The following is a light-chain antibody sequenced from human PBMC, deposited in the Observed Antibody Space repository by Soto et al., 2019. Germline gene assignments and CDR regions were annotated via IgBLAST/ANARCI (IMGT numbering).Light chain of an antibody. CDR2: SNN. Sequence: QSVLTQSPSASGTPGQRVTITCSEGSSNIGGNTVNWYQQLPGTAPKLLIYSNNQRPSGVPDRFSGYKSGTSASLAISGLQSEDEADYYCAAWDDSLNGYVFGTGTKLTVL. CDR1: SSNIGGNT. CDR3: AAWDDSLNGYV. J-gene: IGLJ1*01. V-gene: IGLV1-44*01.